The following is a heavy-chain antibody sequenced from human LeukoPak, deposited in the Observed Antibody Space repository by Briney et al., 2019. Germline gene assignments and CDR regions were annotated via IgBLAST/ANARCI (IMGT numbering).Heavy chain of an antibody. V-gene: IGHV3-48*01. CDR3: ASGGSFYGGNYENPYFDY. Sequence: PGGSLRLSCAASEFTFNSYSMNWVRQAPGRGLEWVSYISSSGSTIYYADSVKGRFTISRDNAKNSLYLQMRSLRAEDTAVYYCASGGSFYGGNYENPYFDYWGQGTLVTVSS. J-gene: IGHJ4*02. CDR2: ISSSGSTI. D-gene: IGHD4-23*01. CDR1: EFTFNSYS.